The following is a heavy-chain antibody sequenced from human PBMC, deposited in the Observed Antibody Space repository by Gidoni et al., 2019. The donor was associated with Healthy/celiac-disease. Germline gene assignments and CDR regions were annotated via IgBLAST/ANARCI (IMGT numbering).Heavy chain of an antibody. J-gene: IGHJ4*02. CDR1: TSGYY. Sequence: TSGYYWGWIRQPPGKGLEWIGSIYHSGSTYYNPSLKSRVTISVDTSKNQFSLKLSSVTAADTAVYYCASDLVAVAGIDYWGQGTLVTVSS. D-gene: IGHD6-19*01. CDR3: ASDLVAVAGIDY. V-gene: IGHV4-38-2*02. CDR2: IYHSGST.